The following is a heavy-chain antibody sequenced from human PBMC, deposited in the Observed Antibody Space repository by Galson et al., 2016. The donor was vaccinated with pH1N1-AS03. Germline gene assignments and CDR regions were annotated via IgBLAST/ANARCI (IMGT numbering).Heavy chain of an antibody. V-gene: IGHV3-7*03. J-gene: IGHJ3*02. CDR1: GITFSGYW. CDR2: IKQDGSEK. D-gene: IGHD3-3*01. Sequence: SLRLSCAASGITFSGYWMTWVRQAPGKGLEWVANIKQDGSEKYSVDSVKGRFTISRDNAKNSLYLQRNSLRAEDTAVYYCARGKDFWSGYPDDAFDIWGQGTMVTVSS. CDR3: ARGKDFWSGYPDDAFDI.